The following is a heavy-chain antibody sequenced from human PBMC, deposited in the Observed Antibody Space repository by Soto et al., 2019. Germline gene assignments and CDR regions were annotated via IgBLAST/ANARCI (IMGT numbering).Heavy chain of an antibody. J-gene: IGHJ4*02. V-gene: IGHV3-23*01. CDR2: ISGSGGST. Sequence: SLRLSCGASGFTFSRHALSWVRHVLGKGPEWVSAISGSGGSTYYADSVKGRFTISRDNSKNTLYLQMNSLRADDTAVYYCAKSYYDISSPFDYWGQGTLVTVSS. D-gene: IGHD3-22*01. CDR3: AKSYYDISSPFDY. CDR1: GFTFSRHA.